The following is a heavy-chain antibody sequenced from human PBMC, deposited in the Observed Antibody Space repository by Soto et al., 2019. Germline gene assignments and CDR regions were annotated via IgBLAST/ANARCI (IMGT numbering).Heavy chain of an antibody. CDR2: IYYSGST. Sequence: SETLSLTCTVSGGSISSGDYYWSWIRQPPGKGLEWIGNIYYSGSTYYNPSLKSRVTISVDTSKNQFSLKLSSVTAADTAVYYCARDPVGGYYDSSGYFDCWGQGTLVTVS. V-gene: IGHV4-30-4*08. CDR3: ARDPVGGYYDSSGYFDC. CDR1: GGSISSGDYY. J-gene: IGHJ4*02. D-gene: IGHD3-22*01.